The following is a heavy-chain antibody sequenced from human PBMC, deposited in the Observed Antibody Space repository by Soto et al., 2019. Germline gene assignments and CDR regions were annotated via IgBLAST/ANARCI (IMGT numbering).Heavy chain of an antibody. CDR1: GGSVSSGSYY. J-gene: IGHJ6*02. CDR2: IYYSGST. CDR3: ARAPSYCISTSCYGYYYGMDV. V-gene: IGHV4-61*01. D-gene: IGHD2-2*01. Sequence: PSETLSLTCTVSGGSVSSGSYYWSWIRQPPGKGLEWIGYIYYSGSTNYKPSLKSRVTISVDTSKNQFSLKLSSVTAADTAVYYCARAPSYCISTSCYGYYYGMDVWGQGTTVTVSS.